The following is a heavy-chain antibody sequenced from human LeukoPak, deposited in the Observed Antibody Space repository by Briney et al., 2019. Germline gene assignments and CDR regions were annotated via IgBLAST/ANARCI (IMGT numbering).Heavy chain of an antibody. CDR3: ARDLGFGRYPRPDYYYYYGMDV. CDR2: ISYDGSNK. J-gene: IGHJ6*02. Sequence: PGGSLRLSCAASGFTFSDYYMSWIRQAPGKGLEWVAVISYDGSNKYYADSVKGRFTISRDNSKNTLYLQMNSLRAEDTAVYYCARDLGFGRYPRPDYYYYYGMDVWGQGTTVTVSS. V-gene: IGHV3-30-3*01. D-gene: IGHD3-10*01. CDR1: GFTFSDYY.